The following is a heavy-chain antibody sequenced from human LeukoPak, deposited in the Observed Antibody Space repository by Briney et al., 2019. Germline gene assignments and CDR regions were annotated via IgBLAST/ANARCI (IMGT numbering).Heavy chain of an antibody. Sequence: PSETLSPTCTVSGYSISSSYYWGWLRQPPGKGLEWIGSIYHSGIAYYNLSLKSRVTISVDTSKNQFSLRLSSVTAADTAVYYCARARDPFDFWGQGILVTVSS. J-gene: IGHJ4*02. V-gene: IGHV4-38-2*02. CDR2: IYHSGIA. CDR3: ARARDPFDF. CDR1: GYSISSSYY.